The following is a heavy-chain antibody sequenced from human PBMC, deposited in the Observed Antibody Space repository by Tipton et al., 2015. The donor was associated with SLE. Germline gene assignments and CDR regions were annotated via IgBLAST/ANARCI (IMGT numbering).Heavy chain of an antibody. J-gene: IGHJ3*01. D-gene: IGHD1-1*01. CDR1: GFTFSKYW. CDR2: INSDGSST. Sequence: SLRLSCAASGFTFSKYWMHWVRQAPGKGLVWVSRINSDGSSTNYADSVKGRFTISRDNVKNTLYMQMNSLRAEDTAVYYCAKEGPTGASDAFDFWGQGTMVTVS. V-gene: IGHV3-74*01. CDR3: AKEGPTGASDAFDF.